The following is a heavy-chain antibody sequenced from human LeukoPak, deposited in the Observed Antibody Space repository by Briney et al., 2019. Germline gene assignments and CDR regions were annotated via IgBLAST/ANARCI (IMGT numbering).Heavy chain of an antibody. J-gene: IGHJ4*02. CDR2: ISGSGRTT. Sequence: GGSLRLSCAASGITFSTSSMSWVRQAPGKGLEWVSAISGSGRTTYYADSVKGRFTMSRDNSKSTLHLQMNSLRVDDTAVYYCAKLLRGTVVPFYDYWGQGTLVTVSP. CDR1: GITFSTSS. D-gene: IGHD3-10*01. V-gene: IGHV3-23*01. CDR3: AKLLRGTVVPFYDY.